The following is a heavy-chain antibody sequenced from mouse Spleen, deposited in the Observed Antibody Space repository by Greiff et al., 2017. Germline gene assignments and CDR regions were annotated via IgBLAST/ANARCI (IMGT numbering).Heavy chain of an antibody. CDR1: GYTFTGYY. CDR2: INPSTGGT. Sequence: VQLQQSGPVLVKPGASVKMSCKASGYTFTGYYMNWVKQSPEKSLEWIGEINPSTGGTNYNQKFKAKATLTVDKSSSTAYMQLKRLTSEDSAVYYSARFAPLMDYWGQGTSVTVSS. J-gene: IGHJ4*01. V-gene: IGHV1-42*01. CDR3: ARFAPLMDY.